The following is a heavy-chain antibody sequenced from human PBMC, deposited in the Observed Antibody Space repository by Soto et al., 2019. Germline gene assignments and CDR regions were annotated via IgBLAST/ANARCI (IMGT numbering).Heavy chain of an antibody. J-gene: IGHJ4*02. Sequence: QVQLVQSGAEVRKPGSSVKVSCKASGGTFSRHAISWVRQAPGQGLEWMGGIIHIFGTANHAQKFQGRVKMIADESTSTVYMEVSSLRSEDTAMYYCARGWGYDSNDYYYAYWGQGTLVIVSS. D-gene: IGHD3-22*01. CDR2: IIHIFGTA. CDR1: GGTFSRHA. V-gene: IGHV1-69*01. CDR3: ARGWGYDSNDYYYAY.